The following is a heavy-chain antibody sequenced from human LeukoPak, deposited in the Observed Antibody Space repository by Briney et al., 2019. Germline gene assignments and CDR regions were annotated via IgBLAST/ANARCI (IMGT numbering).Heavy chain of an antibody. CDR3: ARGVGALYYYYGMDV. Sequence: SETLSLTCAVYGGSVSGYYRSWIRQPPGKGLEWIGEINHSGSTNYNPSLKSRVSISVDTSKNQFSLKLSSVTAADTAVYYCARGVGALYYYYGMDVWGQGTTVTVSS. CDR1: GGSVSGYY. J-gene: IGHJ6*02. CDR2: INHSGST. V-gene: IGHV4-34*01.